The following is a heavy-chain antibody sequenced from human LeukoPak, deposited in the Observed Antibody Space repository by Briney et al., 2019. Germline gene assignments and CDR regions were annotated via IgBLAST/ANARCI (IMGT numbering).Heavy chain of an antibody. D-gene: IGHD4-11*01. CDR2: IYYSGAT. V-gene: IGHV4-38-2*02. CDR1: GYSISSGYY. J-gene: IGHJ4*02. CDR3: AREDDYNAWNEYSSRDY. Sequence: PSETLSLTCTVSGYSISSGYYWGWVRQPPGKGLEWIASIYYSGATSYKTSLKSRLTISLDASHNQFSLKLRSVTAADTAVYYCAREDDYNAWNEYSSRDYWGRGLLVTVSS.